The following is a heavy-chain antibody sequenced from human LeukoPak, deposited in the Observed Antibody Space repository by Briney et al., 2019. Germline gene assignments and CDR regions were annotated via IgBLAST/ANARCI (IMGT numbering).Heavy chain of an antibody. CDR1: GFTFSSCW. J-gene: IGHJ4*02. CDR3: ARVLIVATIVYFDY. Sequence: GGSLRLSCAASGFTFSSCWMSWVRPAPGKGLEWVANIKQDGSEKYYVDSVKGRFTISRDNAKNSLYLQMNSLRAEDTAVYYCARVLIVATIVYFDYWGQGTLVTVSS. D-gene: IGHD5-12*01. CDR2: IKQDGSEK. V-gene: IGHV3-7*01.